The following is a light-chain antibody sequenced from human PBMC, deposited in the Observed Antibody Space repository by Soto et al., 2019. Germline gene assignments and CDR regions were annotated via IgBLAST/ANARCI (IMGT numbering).Light chain of an antibody. V-gene: IGKV1-5*03. Sequence: DIQMTQSPSTLSASVGDRVTITCRASQSISSWLAWYQQKPGKAPKLLIYKASSLESGVPSSFSCSESGTEFTLTISSLQPDDFATYYCQQYNSYPWTFGQGTKVEIK. CDR1: QSISSW. CDR3: QQYNSYPWT. J-gene: IGKJ1*01. CDR2: KAS.